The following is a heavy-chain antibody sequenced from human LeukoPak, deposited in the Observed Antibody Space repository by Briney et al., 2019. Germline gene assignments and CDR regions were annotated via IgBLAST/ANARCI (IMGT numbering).Heavy chain of an antibody. D-gene: IGHD2-8*01. CDR3: LRVDDTNGHNWFDP. Sequence: SGGSLRLSCAASGFTFSSYSMNWVRQGSGKGPVWVSRIIGDGTRTDYADSVKGRFTISRDNTKSTLYLQMNSLTVEDTAVYYCLRVDDTNGHNWFDPWGQGTLVTVSS. CDR2: IIGDGTRT. J-gene: IGHJ5*02. CDR1: GFTFSSYS. V-gene: IGHV3-74*01.